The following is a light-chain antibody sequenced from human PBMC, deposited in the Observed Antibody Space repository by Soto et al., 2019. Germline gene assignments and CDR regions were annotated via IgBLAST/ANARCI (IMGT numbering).Light chain of an antibody. J-gene: IGKJ2*01. V-gene: IGKV3-20*01. CDR1: QSVGSSY. CDR2: GAS. CDR3: QQYGGSPMYT. Sequence: EIVLTQSPGTLSLSPGERATLSCRASQSVGSSYLAWYQQKPGQAPRLLIHGASTRASGIPDRFTGSGSGTDFTLTIRRLEPEDFAVYYCQQYGGSPMYTFGQGTKLEIK.